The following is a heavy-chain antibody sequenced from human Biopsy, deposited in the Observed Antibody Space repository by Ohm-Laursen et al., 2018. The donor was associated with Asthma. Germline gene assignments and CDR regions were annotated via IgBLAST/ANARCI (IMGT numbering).Heavy chain of an antibody. Sequence: SVKVSCKPLGGTFNTYVIGWVRQAPGQGLEWMGGINSVFGTTTYPQKFQDRVTITADDSASTVYMELSSLRSEDTAVYYCVRKAGSCISRTCYSLDFWGQGTLVTVSS. CDR2: INSVFGTT. V-gene: IGHV1-69*13. CDR1: GGTFNTYV. J-gene: IGHJ4*02. D-gene: IGHD2-2*01. CDR3: VRKAGSCISRTCYSLDF.